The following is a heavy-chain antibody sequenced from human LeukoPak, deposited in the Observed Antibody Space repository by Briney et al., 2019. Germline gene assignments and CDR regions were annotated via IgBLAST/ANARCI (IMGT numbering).Heavy chain of an antibody. Sequence: PGGSLRLSCAASGFTFSSYSMNWVRQAPEKWLERVSYISSSSSTIYYADSVKGRFTISRDNAKNSLYLQMNSLRAEDTAVYYCARDPSIVATIYFDYWGQGTLVTVSS. CDR1: GFTFSSYS. D-gene: IGHD5-12*01. CDR3: ARDPSIVATIYFDY. J-gene: IGHJ4*02. CDR2: ISSSSSTI. V-gene: IGHV3-48*01.